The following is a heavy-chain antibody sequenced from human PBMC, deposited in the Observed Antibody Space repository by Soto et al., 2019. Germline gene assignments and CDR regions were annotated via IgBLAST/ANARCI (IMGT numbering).Heavy chain of an antibody. Sequence: QVQLVQSGAEVKKPGASVKVSCKASGYTFTSYDINWVRQATGQGLEWMGWMNPNSGNSGYAQKFQGRVTMTRNTSISTAYMALSSLRSEDTAVYYCARERTGTTSMDVWGQGTTVTVSS. CDR1: GYTFTSYD. CDR3: ARERTGTTSMDV. J-gene: IGHJ6*02. CDR2: MNPNSGNS. V-gene: IGHV1-8*01. D-gene: IGHD1-1*01.